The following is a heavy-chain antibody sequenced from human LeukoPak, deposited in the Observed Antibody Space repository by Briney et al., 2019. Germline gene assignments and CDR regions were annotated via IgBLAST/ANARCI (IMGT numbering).Heavy chain of an antibody. CDR2: ISSSSSYI. Sequence: GGSQRLSCAASGFTFSSYSMNWVRQAPGKGLEWVSSISSSSSYIYYADSVKGRFTISRDNAKNSLYLQMNSLRAEDTAVYYCARGPRYRLLGYCSGGSCYSTFDYWGQGTLVTVSS. D-gene: IGHD2-15*01. J-gene: IGHJ4*02. CDR3: ARGPRYRLLGYCSGGSCYSTFDY. CDR1: GFTFSSYS. V-gene: IGHV3-21*01.